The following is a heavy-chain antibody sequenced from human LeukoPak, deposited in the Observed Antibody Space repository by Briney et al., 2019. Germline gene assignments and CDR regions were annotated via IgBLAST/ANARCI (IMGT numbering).Heavy chain of an antibody. J-gene: IGHJ4*02. V-gene: IGHV4-59*01. Sequence: SETLSLTCTVSGGSISSYYWSWIRQPPGKGLEWIGYIYYSGSTNYNPSLKSRVTISVDTSKNQFSLKLSSVTAADTAVYYCARADYYDSSGSFDYWGQGTLVTVSS. CDR3: ARADYYDSSGSFDY. D-gene: IGHD3-22*01. CDR2: IYYSGST. CDR1: GGSISSYY.